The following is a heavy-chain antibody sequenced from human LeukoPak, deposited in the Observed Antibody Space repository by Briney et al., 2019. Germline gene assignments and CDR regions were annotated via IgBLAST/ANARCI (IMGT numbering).Heavy chain of an antibody. CDR2: IYYSGST. CDR1: GGSVSSGSYY. V-gene: IGHV4-61*01. D-gene: IGHD6-13*01. J-gene: IGHJ6*03. CDR3: ARVVSSSWNPNYYYYYMDV. Sequence: PSETLSLTCTVSGGSVSSGSYYWSWIRQPPGKGLEWIGYIYYSGSTNYNPSLKSRVTISVDTSKNQFSLRLSSVTAADTAVYYCARVVSSSWNPNYYYYYMDVWGEGTTVTVSS.